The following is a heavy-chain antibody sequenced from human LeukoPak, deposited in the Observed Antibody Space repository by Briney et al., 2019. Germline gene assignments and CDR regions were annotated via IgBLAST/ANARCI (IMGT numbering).Heavy chain of an antibody. D-gene: IGHD3-3*01. J-gene: IGHJ3*02. CDR1: GFTFSRYG. V-gene: IGHV3-48*01. Sequence: GGSLRLSCGASGFTFSRYGLHWVRQAPGKGLEWVSYISSSSSTIYYADSVKGRFTISRDNAKNSLYLQMNSLRAEDTAVYYCARVGYDFWSGSTDAFDIWGQGTMVTVSS. CDR3: ARVGYDFWSGSTDAFDI. CDR2: ISSSSSTI.